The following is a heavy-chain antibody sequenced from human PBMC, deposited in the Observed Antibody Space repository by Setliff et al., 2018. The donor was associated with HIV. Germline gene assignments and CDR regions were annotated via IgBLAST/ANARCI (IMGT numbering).Heavy chain of an antibody. J-gene: IGHJ4*02. Sequence: GGSLRLSCAASGFTFSSYAMHWVRQAPGKGLEYVSAISSNGGSTYYADSVKGRFTISRDNSKNTLYLQMGSLRAEDMAVYYCAGYSFDYWGQGTLVTVSS. V-gene: IGHV3-64*02. CDR3: AGYSFDY. CDR2: ISSNGGST. CDR1: GFTFSSYA. D-gene: IGHD4-4*01.